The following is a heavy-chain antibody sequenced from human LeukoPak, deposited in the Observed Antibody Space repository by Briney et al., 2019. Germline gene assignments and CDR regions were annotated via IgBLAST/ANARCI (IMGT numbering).Heavy chain of an antibody. D-gene: IGHD3-16*01. CDR1: SGYW. Sequence: GGSLRLSCAAFSGYWMTWVRQAPGKGLEWVANINQDGSEKYYVDSVKGRFTISRDNAENPLYLQMNSLRAEDTAVYYCARGKHWVDSWGQGTLVTVSS. V-gene: IGHV3-7*01. CDR3: ARGKHWVDS. CDR2: INQDGSEK. J-gene: IGHJ4*02.